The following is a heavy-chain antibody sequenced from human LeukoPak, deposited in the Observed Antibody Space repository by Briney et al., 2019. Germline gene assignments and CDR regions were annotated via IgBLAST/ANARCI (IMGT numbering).Heavy chain of an antibody. Sequence: PSETLSLTCTASGYSISSGYYWGWIRPPPGKGLEWIGSIYHSGSTYYNPSLKSRVTISVDTSKNQFSLKLSSVTAADTAVYYCARDNYDILTGTHSDYWGQGTLVTVSS. D-gene: IGHD3-9*01. J-gene: IGHJ4*02. V-gene: IGHV4-38-2*02. CDR3: ARDNYDILTGTHSDY. CDR1: GYSISSGYY. CDR2: IYHSGST.